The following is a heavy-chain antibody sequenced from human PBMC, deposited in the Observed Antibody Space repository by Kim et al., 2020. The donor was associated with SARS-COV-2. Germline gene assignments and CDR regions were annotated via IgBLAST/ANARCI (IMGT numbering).Heavy chain of an antibody. Sequence: SETLSLTCTVSGGSISSYYWSWIRQPPGKGLEWIGYIYYSGSTNYNPSLKSRVTISVDTSKNQFSLKLSSVTAADTAVYYCARVRPRYCSSTSCYEKVDAFDIWGQGTMVTVSS. CDR2: IYYSGST. D-gene: IGHD2-2*01. CDR3: ARVRPRYCSSTSCYEKVDAFDI. CDR1: GGSISSYY. J-gene: IGHJ3*02. V-gene: IGHV4-59*13.